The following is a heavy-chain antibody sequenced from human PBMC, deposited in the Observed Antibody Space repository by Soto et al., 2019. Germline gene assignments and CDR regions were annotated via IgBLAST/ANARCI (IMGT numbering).Heavy chain of an antibody. CDR3: AKDLADWNPVHRYFDY. D-gene: IGHD1-1*01. V-gene: IGHV3-23*01. CDR1: GFTFSSYA. CDR2: ISGSGGST. J-gene: IGHJ4*02. Sequence: EVQLLESGGGLVQPGGSLRLSCAASGFTFSSYAMSWVRQAPGKGLEWVSAISGSGGSTYYADSVKGRFTISKDNSKNTLYLQMNSLRAEDTAVYYCAKDLADWNPVHRYFDYWGQGTLVTVSS.